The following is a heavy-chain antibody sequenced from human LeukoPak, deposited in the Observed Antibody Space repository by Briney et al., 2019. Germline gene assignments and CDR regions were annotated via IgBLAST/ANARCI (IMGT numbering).Heavy chain of an antibody. V-gene: IGHV3-48*01. J-gene: IGHJ3*01. D-gene: IGHD3-22*01. CDR2: ISSSSSTI. Sequence: GGSLRLSCAASGFTVSSSYMTWVRQAPGKGLEWVSYISSSSSTIYYADSVKGRFTISRDNAKNSLYLQMNSLRAEDTAVYYCARDADYFDSSSYYDALDVWGQGTMVTVSS. CDR1: GFTVSSSY. CDR3: ARDADYFDSSSYYDALDV.